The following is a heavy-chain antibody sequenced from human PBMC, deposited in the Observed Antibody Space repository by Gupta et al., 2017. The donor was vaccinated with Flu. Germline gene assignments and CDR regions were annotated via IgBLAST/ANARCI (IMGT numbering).Heavy chain of an antibody. V-gene: IGHV4-34*01. CDR2: INHSGST. CDR3: ARGYYDSSGYYPIDY. D-gene: IGHD3-22*01. J-gene: IGHJ4*02. Sequence: QPPGKGLEWIGEINHSGSTNYNPSLKSRVTISVDTSKNQFSLKLSSVTAADTAVYYCARGYYDSSGYYPIDYWGQGTLVTVSS.